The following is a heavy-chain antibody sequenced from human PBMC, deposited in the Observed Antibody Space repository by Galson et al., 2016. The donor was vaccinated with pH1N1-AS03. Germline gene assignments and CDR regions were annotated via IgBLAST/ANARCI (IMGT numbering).Heavy chain of an antibody. D-gene: IGHD4-23*01. V-gene: IGHV3-74*01. CDR3: ARDLGGPNDY. J-gene: IGHJ4*02. CDR1: GFSFSTNW. CDR2: INEDGSTA. Sequence: SLRLSCAASGFSFSTNWMHWVRQAPGKGLVWVAHINEDGSTARHADSAKGRFAISRDNAKNTLYLQMNRLRAEDTAVYYCARDLGGPNDYWGQGTLVTVSS.